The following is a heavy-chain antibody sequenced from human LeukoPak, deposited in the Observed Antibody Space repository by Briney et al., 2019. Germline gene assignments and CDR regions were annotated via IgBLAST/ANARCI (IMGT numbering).Heavy chain of an antibody. V-gene: IGHV3-74*01. CDR1: GFTFCCYW. D-gene: IGHD6-19*01. Sequence: GGSLRLPCAASGFTFCCYWMHWVRQALGKGLVWVSRINSDGSSTSYADSVKGRFTISRDNAKNTLYLQMNSLRAEDTAVYYCARAGLAVRRPFDPWGQRTLVTVSS. CDR3: ARAGLAVRRPFDP. CDR2: INSDGSST. J-gene: IGHJ5*02.